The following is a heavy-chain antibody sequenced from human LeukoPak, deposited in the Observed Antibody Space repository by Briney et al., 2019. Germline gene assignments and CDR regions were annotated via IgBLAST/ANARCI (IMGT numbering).Heavy chain of an antibody. CDR1: GFTFSSYS. CDR2: ISSSSSTI. D-gene: IGHD3-10*01. Sequence: GGSLRLSCAASGFTFSSYSMNWVRQAPGKGLEWVSYISSSSSTIHYADSVKGRFTISRDNAKNSLYLQMNSLRAEDTAVYYCARDITMVRGVRRYYYYGMDVWGQGTTVTVSS. CDR3: ARDITMVRGVRRYYYYGMDV. J-gene: IGHJ6*02. V-gene: IGHV3-48*04.